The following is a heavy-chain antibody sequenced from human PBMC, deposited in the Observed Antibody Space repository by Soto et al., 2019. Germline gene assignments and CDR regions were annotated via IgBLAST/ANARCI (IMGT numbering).Heavy chain of an antibody. V-gene: IGHV3-30*18. J-gene: IGHJ6*02. CDR3: AKDEATRYYYGMDV. CDR1: GFIFNSYG. CDR2: VSNDGGDK. Sequence: PGGSLRVSCSASGFIFNSYGRHWFRQAPGKGLEWVAVVSNDGGDKYYADLVEGRFTISRDNSKNTLFLQMNSLRVEDTAVYYCAKDEATRYYYGMDVWGQGTTVPVSS.